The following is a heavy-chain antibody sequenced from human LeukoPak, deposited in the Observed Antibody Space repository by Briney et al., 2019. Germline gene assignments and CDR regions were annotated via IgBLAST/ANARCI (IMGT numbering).Heavy chain of an antibody. D-gene: IGHD3-3*01. CDR3: AKAGLCYDFWSGPVL. CDR2: ISWNSGSI. J-gene: IGHJ4*02. V-gene: IGHV3-9*01. Sequence: GGSLRLSCAASGFTFDDYAMHWVRQAPGKGLEWASGISWNSGSIGYADSVKARFTISRDNAKNSLYLQMNSLRAEDTALYYCAKAGLCYDFWSGPVLWGQGTLVTVSS. CDR1: GFTFDDYA.